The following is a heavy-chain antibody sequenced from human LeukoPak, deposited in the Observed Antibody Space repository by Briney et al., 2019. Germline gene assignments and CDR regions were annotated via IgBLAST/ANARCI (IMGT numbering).Heavy chain of an antibody. D-gene: IGHD4-17*01. J-gene: IGHJ4*02. CDR3: AKENYGDFGPYYFDY. CDR1: GFTFSSYA. CDR2: IIVSVGST. V-gene: IGHV3-23*01. Sequence: GGSLRLSCAASGFTFSSYAMSWGRQAPGKGLEWGSAIIVSVGSTYYAESVKGRFTISRDNSKNTLYLQMNTLRAQDTAVYYCAKENYGDFGPYYFDYWGQGTLVTVSS.